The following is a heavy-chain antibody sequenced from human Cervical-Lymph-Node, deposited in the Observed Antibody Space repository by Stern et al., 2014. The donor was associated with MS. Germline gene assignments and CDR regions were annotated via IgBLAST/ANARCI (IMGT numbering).Heavy chain of an antibody. CDR2: VYYNGST. D-gene: IGHD4-23*01. Sequence: VQLVESGPGLVKPSETLSLTRTVSGGSIRTFSWSWLRQPPGRGLEWIGCVYYNGSTTHNPSLKSRVTMSVDTSKSQLSLRLHSVTAADTAVYYCARHSVGVKDFDSWGQGTLVTVSS. V-gene: IGHV4-59*01. J-gene: IGHJ4*02. CDR3: ARHSVGVKDFDS. CDR1: GGSIRTFS.